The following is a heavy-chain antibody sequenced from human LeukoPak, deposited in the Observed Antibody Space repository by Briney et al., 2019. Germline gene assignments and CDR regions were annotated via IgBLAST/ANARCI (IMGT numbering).Heavy chain of an antibody. CDR1: GFTVSSNY. CDR3: ARAEDSYGYADY. Sequence: GGSLRLSCAASGFTVSSNYMIWVRQAPGKGLEWVSVIYSGGSTYYADSVKGRFTISRDNSKNTLYLQMNSLRAEDTAVYYCARAEDSYGYADYWGQGTLVTVSS. V-gene: IGHV3-53*01. D-gene: IGHD5-18*01. J-gene: IGHJ4*02. CDR2: IYSGGST.